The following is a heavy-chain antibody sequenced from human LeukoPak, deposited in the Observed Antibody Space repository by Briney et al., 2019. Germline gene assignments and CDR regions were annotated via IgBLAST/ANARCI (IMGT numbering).Heavy chain of an antibody. D-gene: IGHD3-10*01. CDR1: GYTFSGTGWY. V-gene: IGHV1-2*02. CDR2: IYPNNGAT. Sequence: DSVNVSCKASGYTFSGTGWYLSWLRQAPGQGLECMGWIYPNNGATGYAQKFQGRVAMTRDTSISTAYMELSRLRPDDTAVYYCARDGPAQMVDFDYWGQGTLVTVSS. CDR3: ARDGPAQMVDFDY. J-gene: IGHJ4*02.